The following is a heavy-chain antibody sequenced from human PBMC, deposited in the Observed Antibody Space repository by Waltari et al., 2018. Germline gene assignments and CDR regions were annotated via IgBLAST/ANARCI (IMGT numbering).Heavy chain of an antibody. J-gene: IGHJ6*03. CDR2: IYTSGST. V-gene: IGHV4-4*07. D-gene: IGHD3-22*01. CDR3: ARASYYDSSGYYDYYYYYMDV. Sequence: QEQLQESGPGLVKPSETLSLTCTVSVGSISSYYWSWIRQPAGKGLEWIGRIYTSGSTNYNPSLKSRVTMSVDTSKNQFSLKLSSVTAADTAVYYCARASYYDSSGYYDYYYYYMDVWGKGTTVTVSS. CDR1: VGSISSYY.